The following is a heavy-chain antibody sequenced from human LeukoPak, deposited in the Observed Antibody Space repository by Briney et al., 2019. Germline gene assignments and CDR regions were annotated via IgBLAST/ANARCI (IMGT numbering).Heavy chain of an antibody. CDR2: IYYSGST. CDR1: GGSISSYY. Sequence: KTSETLSLTCTVSGGSISSYYWSWIRQPPGKGLEWIGYIYYSGSTNYNPSLKSRVTISVDTSKNQFSLKLSSVTAADTAVYYCARDDTAYGMDVWGQGTTVTVSS. CDR3: ARDDTAYGMDV. J-gene: IGHJ6*02. V-gene: IGHV4-59*01.